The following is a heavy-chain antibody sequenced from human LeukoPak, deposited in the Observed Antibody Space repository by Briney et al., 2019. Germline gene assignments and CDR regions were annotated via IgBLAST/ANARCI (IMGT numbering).Heavy chain of an antibody. CDR3: ASGPLDTAMVSPSSYYYYMDV. J-gene: IGHJ6*03. V-gene: IGHV1-2*02. CDR2: INPNSGGT. CDR1: GYTFTGYY. D-gene: IGHD5-18*01. Sequence: ASVKVSCKASGYTFTGYYMHWVRQAPGQGLEWMGWINPNSGGTNYAQKFQGRVTMTRDTSISTAYMELSRLRSDDTAVYYCASGPLDTAMVSPSSYYYYMDVWGKGTTVTISS.